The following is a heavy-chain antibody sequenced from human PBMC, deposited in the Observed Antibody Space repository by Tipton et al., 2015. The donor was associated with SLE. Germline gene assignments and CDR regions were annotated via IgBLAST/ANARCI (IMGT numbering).Heavy chain of an antibody. CDR1: GFTFSNY. Sequence: LRLSCAASGFTFSNYWSWIRQPPGKGLEWIGELNHSGSTNYNPSLKSRVTISVDTSKNQFSLKLRSVTAADTAAYYCARGVHGNSSTSRLMDVWGKGTTVTVSS. CDR2: LNHSGST. D-gene: IGHD2-2*01. CDR3: ARGVHGNSSTSRLMDV. V-gene: IGHV4-34*01. J-gene: IGHJ6*04.